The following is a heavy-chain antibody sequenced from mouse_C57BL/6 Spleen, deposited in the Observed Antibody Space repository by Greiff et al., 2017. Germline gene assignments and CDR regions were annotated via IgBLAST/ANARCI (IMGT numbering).Heavy chain of an antibody. Sequence: VQLQQSGPELVKPGASVKISCKASGYSFTGYYMNWVKQSPEKSLEWIGEINPSTGGTTYNQMFKAKGTLTVDKTSSTADMQLKRLTSENSAVYYCARRDGKVDDWGKGTTLTVSS. CDR1: GYSFTGYY. V-gene: IGHV1-42*01. D-gene: IGHD2-1*01. CDR3: ARRDGKVDD. J-gene: IGHJ2*01. CDR2: INPSTGGT.